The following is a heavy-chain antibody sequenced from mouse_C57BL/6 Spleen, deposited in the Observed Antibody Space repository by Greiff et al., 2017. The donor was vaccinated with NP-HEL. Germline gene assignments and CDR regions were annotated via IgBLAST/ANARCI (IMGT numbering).Heavy chain of an antibody. D-gene: IGHD2-5*01. J-gene: IGHJ3*01. CDR3: ARHSNSFAY. Sequence: VKLVESGAELARPGASVKLSCKASGYTFTSYGISWVKQRTGQGLEWIGEIYPRSGNTYYNEKFKGKATLTADKSSSTAYMELRSLTSEDSAVYFCARHSNSFAYWGQGTLVTVSA. CDR2: IYPRSGNT. V-gene: IGHV1-81*01. CDR1: GYTFTSYG.